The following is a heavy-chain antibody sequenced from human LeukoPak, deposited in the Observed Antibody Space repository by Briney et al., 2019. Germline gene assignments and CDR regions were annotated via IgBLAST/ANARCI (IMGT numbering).Heavy chain of an antibody. D-gene: IGHD2-2*01. CDR3: ARDGGQCSSTSCYDGFRFDP. CDR1: GGSISSYY. J-gene: IGHJ5*02. CDR2: IYYSGST. Sequence: SETLSLTCTVSGGSISSYYWSWIRQPPGKGLEWIGYIYYSGSTNYNPSLKSRVTISVDTSKNQFSLKLSSVTAADTAVYYCARDGGQCSSTSCYDGFRFDPWGWGTLVTVSS. V-gene: IGHV4-59*01.